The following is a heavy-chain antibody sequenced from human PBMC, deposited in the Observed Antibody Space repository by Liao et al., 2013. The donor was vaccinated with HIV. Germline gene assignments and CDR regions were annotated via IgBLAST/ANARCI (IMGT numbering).Heavy chain of an antibody. D-gene: IGHD1-1*01. Sequence: QLQLQESGPGLVKPSETLSLTCTVSGDSISSSTYYWGWIRQSPGKGLEWIGSIYYSGMTFYSPSLKSRVTMSVDASKRQLSLTLGSLTAADTAVYFCARDPGIGRTENWFDPWGQGTLVTV. CDR3: ARDPGIGRTENWFDP. CDR2: IYYSGMT. V-gene: IGHV4-39*07. J-gene: IGHJ5*02. CDR1: GDSISSSTYY.